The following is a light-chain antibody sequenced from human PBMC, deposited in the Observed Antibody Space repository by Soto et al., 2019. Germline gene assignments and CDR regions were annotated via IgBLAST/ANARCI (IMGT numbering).Light chain of an antibody. CDR2: GVT. CDR1: SSDVGNYNY. CDR3: SSYTSSSTLIV. J-gene: IGLJ1*01. V-gene: IGLV2-14*01. Sequence: QSVLTQPASVSGSPGQSITISCTGTSSDVGNYNYVSWYQQHPGKAPKLMIYGVTIRPSGISTRFSGSKSGNTASLTISGLPSEDAADYYCSSYTSSSTLIVFGVGTKVTVL.